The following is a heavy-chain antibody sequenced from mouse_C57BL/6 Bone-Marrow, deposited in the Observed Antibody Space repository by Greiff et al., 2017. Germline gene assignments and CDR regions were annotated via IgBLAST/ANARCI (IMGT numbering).Heavy chain of an antibody. V-gene: IGHV1-39*01. D-gene: IGHD2-4*01. CDR1: GYSFTDYN. CDR3: ARGYDYDYAMDY. CDR2: IDPNYGTT. J-gene: IGHJ4*01. Sequence: VQLKQSGPELVKPGASVKISCKASGYSFTDYNMNWVKQSNGKSLEWIGVIDPNYGTTSSNQKFKGKATLTVDQSSSTAYMPLNSLTSEDSAVYYCARGYDYDYAMDYWGQGTSVTVSS.